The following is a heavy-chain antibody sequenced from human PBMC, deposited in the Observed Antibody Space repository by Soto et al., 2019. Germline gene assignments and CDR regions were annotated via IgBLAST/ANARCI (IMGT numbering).Heavy chain of an antibody. CDR2: IKHSGST. CDR3: ARGPPIMYYGTGGYYYFDY. J-gene: IGHJ4*02. V-gene: IGHV4-34*01. Sequence: QVQLQQWGAGLLKPSATLSLTCTVYGGSFSDYFWTWIRQPPGKGLEWLGEIKHSGSTNYNPSLKSRVTISLDTSKNQFSLKLISVTAADTAVYYCARGPPIMYYGTGGYYYFDYWGQGTLVTVSS. CDR1: GGSFSDYF. D-gene: IGHD2-8*02.